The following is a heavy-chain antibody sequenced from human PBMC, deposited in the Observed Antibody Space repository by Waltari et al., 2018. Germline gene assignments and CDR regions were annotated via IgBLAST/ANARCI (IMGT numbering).Heavy chain of an antibody. Sequence: QVQLQASGQGLVKPSETLSLTCTVSGGSIRSYYWSWIRQPPGKGLEWIGYINYSGSTNYNPALKSRVTISVDTSKNQFSLKLSSVTAAATAVYYCARAGYNWNYEVHYWGQGTLVTVSS. CDR3: ARAGYNWNYEVHY. CDR2: INYSGST. V-gene: IGHV4-59*01. J-gene: IGHJ4*02. CDR1: GGSIRSYY. D-gene: IGHD1-7*01.